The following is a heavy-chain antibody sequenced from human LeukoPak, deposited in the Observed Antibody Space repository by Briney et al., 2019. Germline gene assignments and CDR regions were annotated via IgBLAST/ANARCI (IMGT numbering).Heavy chain of an antibody. CDR2: IFPSGTP. Sequence: NPSETLSLTCAVSGYSISRGNHWGWIRQPPEKGLEWIGSIFPSGTPYYSPSLKSRVTLSIDTSKNQFSLNLSAVTAADTAVYYCASLGGYQNGNFDYWGQGTLVTVSS. D-gene: IGHD2-2*01. V-gene: IGHV4-38-2*01. J-gene: IGHJ4*02. CDR1: GYSISRGNH. CDR3: ASLGGYQNGNFDY.